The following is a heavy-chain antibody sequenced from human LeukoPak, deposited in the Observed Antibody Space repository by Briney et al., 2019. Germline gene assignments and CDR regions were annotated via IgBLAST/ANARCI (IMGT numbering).Heavy chain of an antibody. CDR1: GFTFSSYS. Sequence: GGSLRLSCAASGFTFSSYSMNWVRQAPGKGLEWVSSISSSSSYIYYADSVKGRFTISRDNAKNSLYLQMNSLRAEDTAVYYCASGRHEYSSSSAPFDYWGQGTLVTASS. CDR2: ISSSSSYI. J-gene: IGHJ4*02. CDR3: ASGRHEYSSSSAPFDY. V-gene: IGHV3-21*01. D-gene: IGHD6-6*01.